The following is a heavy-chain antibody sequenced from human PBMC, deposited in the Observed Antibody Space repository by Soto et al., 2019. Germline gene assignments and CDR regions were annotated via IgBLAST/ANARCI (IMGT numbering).Heavy chain of an antibody. J-gene: IGHJ4*02. CDR1: GFTFSSYS. CDR3: ARVQTPRGQLAVYYFDY. CDR2: ISSSSSYI. V-gene: IGHV3-21*01. D-gene: IGHD6-13*01. Sequence: LRLSCAASGFTFSSYSMNWVRQAPGKGLEWVSSISSSSSYIYYADSVKGRFTISRDNAKNSLYLQMNSLRAEDTAVYYCARVQTPRGQLAVYYFDYWGQGTLVTVSS.